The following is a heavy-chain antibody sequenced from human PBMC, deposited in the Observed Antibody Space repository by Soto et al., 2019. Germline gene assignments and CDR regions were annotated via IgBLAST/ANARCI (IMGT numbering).Heavy chain of an antibody. CDR1: GYTFTSYD. CDR3: ARGSRPGRAVPHEGYSFDY. Sequence: QVQLVQSGAEVKKPGASVKVSCKASGYTFTSYDINWVRQATGQGLEWMGWMNPNSGNTGYAQKFQGRVTMTRKTSIGTASMELSSLRSEDTAVYYCARGSRPGRAVPHEGYSFDYWGQGTLVTVSS. J-gene: IGHJ4*02. CDR2: MNPNSGNT. D-gene: IGHD3-10*01. V-gene: IGHV1-8*01.